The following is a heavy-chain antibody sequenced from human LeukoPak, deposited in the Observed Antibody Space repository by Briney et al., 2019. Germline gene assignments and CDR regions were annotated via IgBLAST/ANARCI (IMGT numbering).Heavy chain of an antibody. CDR1: GFTFSSYS. J-gene: IGHJ4*02. V-gene: IGHV3-21*01. CDR2: ISSSSSYI. Sequence: GGSLRLSCAASGFTFSSYSMNWVRQAPGKGLEWVSSISSSSSYIYYADSVKGRFTISRDNAKNSLYLQMNSLRAEDTAVYYCARGGAAAGFTFDYWGQGTLVTVSS. D-gene: IGHD6-13*01. CDR3: ARGGAAAGFTFDY.